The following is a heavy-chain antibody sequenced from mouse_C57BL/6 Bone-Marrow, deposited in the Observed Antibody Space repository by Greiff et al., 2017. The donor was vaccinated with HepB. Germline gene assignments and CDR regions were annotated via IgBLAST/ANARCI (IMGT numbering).Heavy chain of an antibody. J-gene: IGHJ2*01. Sequence: VQGVESGPELVKPGASVKISCKASGYAFSSSWMNWVKQRPGKGLEWIGRIYPGDGDTNYNGKFKGKATLTADKSSSTAYMQLSSLTSEDSAVYFCAREGGPDYWGQGTTLTVSS. CDR3: AREGGPDY. V-gene: IGHV1-82*01. CDR1: GYAFSSSW. CDR2: IYPGDGDT.